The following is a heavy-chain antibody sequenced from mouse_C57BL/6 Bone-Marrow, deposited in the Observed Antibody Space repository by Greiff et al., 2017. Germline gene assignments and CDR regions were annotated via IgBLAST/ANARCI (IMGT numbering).Heavy chain of an antibody. CDR1: GYTFTSYG. D-gene: IGHD2-2*01. V-gene: IGHV1-81*01. CDR3: ARSMLWLRRGDYYAMDY. CDR2: IYPRSGNT. Sequence: QVQLQQSGAELARPGASVKLSCKASGYTFTSYGISWVKQRTGQGLEWIGEIYPRSGNTYYNEKFKGKATLTADKSSSTAYMELRSLTSEDSAVYFCARSMLWLRRGDYYAMDYWGQGTSVTVSS. J-gene: IGHJ4*01.